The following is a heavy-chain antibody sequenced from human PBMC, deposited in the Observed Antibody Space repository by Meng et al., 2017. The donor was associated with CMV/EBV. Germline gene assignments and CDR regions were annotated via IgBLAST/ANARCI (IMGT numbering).Heavy chain of an antibody. CDR3: TTEPWNYVYYYYGMDV. J-gene: IGHJ6*02. D-gene: IGHD1-7*01. V-gene: IGHV3-15*01. CDR1: GFTFSNAW. Sequence: GGSLRLSCAASGFTFSNAWMSWVRQAPGKGLEWVGRIKSKTDGGTTDYAAPVKGRFTISRDDSKNTLYLQMNSLKTEDTAVYYCTTEPWNYVYYYYGMDVGGQGTTVTVSS. CDR2: IKSKTDGGTT.